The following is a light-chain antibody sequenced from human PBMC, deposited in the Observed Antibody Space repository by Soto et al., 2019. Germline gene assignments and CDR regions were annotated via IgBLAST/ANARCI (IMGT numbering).Light chain of an antibody. V-gene: IGLV2-14*01. CDR2: DVS. CDR1: SSDVGGYNY. Sequence: QSVLTQPASVSGSPGQSITISCTGTSSDVGGYNYVSWYQQHPGKAPKLMIYDVSNRPSGVSNRFFGSKSGNTASLTISGLQAEDEADYYCSSYTSSSTYVFGTGTKVPVL. J-gene: IGLJ1*01. CDR3: SSYTSSSTYV.